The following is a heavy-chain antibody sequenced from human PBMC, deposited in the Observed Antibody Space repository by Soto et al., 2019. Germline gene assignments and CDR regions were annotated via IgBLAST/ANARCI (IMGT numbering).Heavy chain of an antibody. J-gene: IGHJ4*02. CDR3: VRVGRDGYNWEGYFDY. V-gene: IGHV4-59*01. Sequence: QVQLQESGPGLVKPSETLSLTCTVSGGSISSYYWSWIRQPPGKGLEWIGYIYYSGSTNYNPSLKSRVTISVDTSKNQFSLKLSSVTAADTAVYYCVRVGRDGYNWEGYFDYWGQGTLVTVSS. CDR2: IYYSGST. D-gene: IGHD5-12*01. CDR1: GGSISSYY.